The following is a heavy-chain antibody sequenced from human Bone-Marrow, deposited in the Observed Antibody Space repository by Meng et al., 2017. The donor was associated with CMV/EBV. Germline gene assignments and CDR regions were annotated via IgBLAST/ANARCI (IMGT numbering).Heavy chain of an antibody. CDR2: INSDGSST. CDR3: ASIAARPGSDY. D-gene: IGHD6-6*01. J-gene: IGHJ4*02. Sequence: GEYLKIPCAASGFTFSSYWMHWVRQAPGKGLVWVSRINSDGSSTSYADSVKGRFTISRDNAKNTLYLQMNSLRAEDTAVYYCASIAARPGSDYWGQGTLVTVSS. CDR1: GFTFSSYW. V-gene: IGHV3-74*01.